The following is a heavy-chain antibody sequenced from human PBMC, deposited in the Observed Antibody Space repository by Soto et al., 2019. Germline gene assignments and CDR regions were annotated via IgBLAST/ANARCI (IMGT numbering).Heavy chain of an antibody. CDR2: ISSSSTTK. Sequence: GGSLRLSCAASGFTFSSYSMNWVRQAPGKGLEWVSYISSSSTTKYYADSVKGRFTISRDNAKNSLYLQMNSLRAEDTAVYYYARDGCSGSNCLNSCDPWGKGTLVTVSS. D-gene: IGHD2-15*01. CDR3: ARDGCSGSNCLNSCDP. V-gene: IGHV3-48*01. CDR1: GFTFSSYS. J-gene: IGHJ5*02.